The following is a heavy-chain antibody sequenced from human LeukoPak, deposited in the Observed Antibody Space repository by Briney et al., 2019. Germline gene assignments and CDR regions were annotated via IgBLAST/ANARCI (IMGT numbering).Heavy chain of an antibody. V-gene: IGHV3-20*04. D-gene: IGHD6-13*01. CDR1: GFTFDDYG. CDR3: AREEQQLTYFDY. CDR2: INWNGGST. Sequence: GGSLRLSCAASGFTFDDYGMSWVRQAPGKGLEWVSGINWNGGSTGYADSVKGRFTISRDNAKNSLYLQMDSLRAEDTAVYYCAREEQQLTYFDYWGQGTLVTVSS. J-gene: IGHJ4*02.